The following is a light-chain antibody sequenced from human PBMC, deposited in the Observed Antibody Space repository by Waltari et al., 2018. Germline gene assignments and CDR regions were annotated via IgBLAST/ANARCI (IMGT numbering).Light chain of an antibody. CDR1: SSDVGGYKY. CDR2: EVS. J-gene: IGLJ3*02. Sequence: QSALTQPASVSGSPGQSITISCTGTSSDVGGYKYVSWYQQHPGKAPKLMIYEVSNRPSGVSNRFSGSKSGNTASLTISGLQAEDEADYYCSSYTTGSTWVFGGGTNLTVL. CDR3: SSYTTGSTWV. V-gene: IGLV2-14*01.